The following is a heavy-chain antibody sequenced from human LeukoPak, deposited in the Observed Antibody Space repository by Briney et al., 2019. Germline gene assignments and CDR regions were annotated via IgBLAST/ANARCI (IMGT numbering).Heavy chain of an antibody. V-gene: IGHV3-30*02. CDR3: AKGGSSSWYPNFDY. CDR1: GFTFSRYG. J-gene: IGHJ4*02. Sequence: GGSLRLSCAASGFTFSRYGMHWVPQATEKGREWVAFIRYDGSNKYYADSVKGRFTISRDNSKNTLYLQMNSLRAEDTAVYYCAKGGSSSWYPNFDYWGQGTLVTVSS. CDR2: IRYDGSNK. D-gene: IGHD6-13*01.